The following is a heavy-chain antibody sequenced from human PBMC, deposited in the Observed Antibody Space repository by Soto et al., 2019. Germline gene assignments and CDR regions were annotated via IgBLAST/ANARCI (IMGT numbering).Heavy chain of an antibody. CDR2: ISAYNGNT. Sequence: ASVKVSCKASGYTFTSYGISLVRQAPGQGLEWMGWISAYNGNTNYAQKLQGRVTMTTDTSTSTAYMELRSLRSDDTAVYYCARDLTYTVTYAFAIWGQGTMVTVSS. V-gene: IGHV1-18*01. CDR3: ARDLTYTVTYAFAI. J-gene: IGHJ3*02. CDR1: GYTFTSYG. D-gene: IGHD4-17*01.